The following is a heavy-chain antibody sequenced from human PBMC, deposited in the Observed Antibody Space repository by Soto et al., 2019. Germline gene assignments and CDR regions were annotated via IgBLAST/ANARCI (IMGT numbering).Heavy chain of an antibody. CDR1: GFTFSSYS. J-gene: IGHJ6*02. Sequence: GGSLRLSCAASGFTFSSYSMNWVRQAPGKGLEWVSSISSSSYIYYADSVKGRFTISRDNAKNSLYLQMNSLRAEDTAVYYCARDQGVVPAAIGGFNYYYYGMDVWGQGTTVTVSS. CDR3: ARDQGVVPAAIGGFNYYYYGMDV. D-gene: IGHD2-2*02. CDR2: ISSSSYI. V-gene: IGHV3-21*01.